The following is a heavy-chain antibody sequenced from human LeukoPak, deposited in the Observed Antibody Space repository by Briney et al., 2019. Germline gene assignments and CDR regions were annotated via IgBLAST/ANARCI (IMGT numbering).Heavy chain of an antibody. J-gene: IGHJ5*02. CDR2: ISAYNGNT. CDR3: ARDRAADYYDSSGYYFSWFDP. CDR1: GYTFTSYG. D-gene: IGHD3-22*01. V-gene: IGHV1-18*01. Sequence: ASVKVSCKASGYTFTSYGISWVRQAPGQGLEWMGWISAYNGNTNYAQKLQGRVTMTTDTSTSTAYMELRSLRSDETAVYYCARDRAADYYDSSGYYFSWFDPWGQGTLVTVSS.